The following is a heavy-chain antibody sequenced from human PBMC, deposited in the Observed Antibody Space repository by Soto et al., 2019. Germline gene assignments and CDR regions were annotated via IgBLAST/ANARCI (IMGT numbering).Heavy chain of an antibody. V-gene: IGHV3-53*01. CDR1: GFSVTGNY. CDR3: ARHNLGGYNDKNGYQLWGDHIDS. D-gene: IGHD3-16*01. J-gene: IGHJ4*02. CDR2: IYGGGGT. Sequence: EVQVVESGGGMIQPGGSLRLSCVTSGFSVTGNYISWVRQAPGKGLEWISIIYGGGGTFHADSVKGRFTISTDDSKDTVYLQMENLGAEDTAVYYCARHNLGGYNDKNGYQLWGDHIDSWGQGTLVTVSS.